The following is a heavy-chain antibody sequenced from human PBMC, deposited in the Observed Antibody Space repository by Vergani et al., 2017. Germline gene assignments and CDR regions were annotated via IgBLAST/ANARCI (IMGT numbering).Heavy chain of an antibody. V-gene: IGHV1-18*01. J-gene: IGHJ4*02. Sequence: QVQLVPSGAEVKTPGASVKVSCKASGYTFTSYGISWVRQAPGQGLAWMGWISANNGNTNYAQKLQGRVTMTTDTSTSTAYMELRSLRSDDTAVYYCARGSYDFWSGYPRPNLDYWGQGTLVTVSS. CDR3: ARGSYDFWSGYPRPNLDY. CDR2: ISANNGNT. CDR1: GYTFTSYG. D-gene: IGHD3-3*01.